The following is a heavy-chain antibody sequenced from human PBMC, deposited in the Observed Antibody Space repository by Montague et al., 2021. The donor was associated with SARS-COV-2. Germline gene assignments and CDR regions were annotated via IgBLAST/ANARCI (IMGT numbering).Heavy chain of an antibody. CDR3: ARGSGWFLEEHYFDY. V-gene: IGHV3-53*01. CDR2: IYSGGTT. J-gene: IGHJ4*02. D-gene: IGHD6-19*01. CDR1: GFTVSSNY. Sequence: SLRLSCAASGFTVSSNYMTWVRRAPGKGLEWVSVIYSGGTTSYADSVKGRFTISRDNSENTLNLQMNSLRAEDTAVYYCARGSGWFLEEHYFDYWGQGTLVTVSS.